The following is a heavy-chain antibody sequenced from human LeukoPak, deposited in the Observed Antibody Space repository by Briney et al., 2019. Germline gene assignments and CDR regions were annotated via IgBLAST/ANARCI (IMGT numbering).Heavy chain of an antibody. V-gene: IGHV4-59*01. CDR2: IYYSGST. D-gene: IGHD1-26*01. J-gene: IGHJ5*02. CDR1: GGSISSYY. CDR3: ARDGSGTYYNWFDP. Sequence: PSETLSLTCTVSGGSISSYYWSWIRQPPEKGLEWIGYIYYSGSTTYNPSLKSRVTISVDTSKNQFSLKLSSVTAADTAVYYCARDGSGTYYNWFDPWGQGTLVTVSS.